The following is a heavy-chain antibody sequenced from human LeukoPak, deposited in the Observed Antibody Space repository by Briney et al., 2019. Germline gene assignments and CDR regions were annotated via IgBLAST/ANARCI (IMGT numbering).Heavy chain of an antibody. D-gene: IGHD6-13*01. CDR3: AKGQYSSSSNWFDP. Sequence: GRSLRLSCAASGFTFSSYAMHWVRQAPGKGLEWVSTISSSGASTYYADSVKGRFTISRDNSKNTLYLQMNSLRAEDTAVYYCAKGQYSSSSNWFDPWGQGTLVTVSS. J-gene: IGHJ5*02. CDR1: GFTFSSYA. V-gene: IGHV3-23*01. CDR2: ISSSGAST.